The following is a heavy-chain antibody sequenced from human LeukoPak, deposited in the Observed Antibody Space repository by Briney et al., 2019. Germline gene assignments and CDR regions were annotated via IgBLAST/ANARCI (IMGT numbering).Heavy chain of an antibody. V-gene: IGHV4-34*01. J-gene: IGHJ4*02. CDR1: GGSFFGSH. CDR2: INHNGRT. CDR3: ARDATTVVTLPYYFDF. D-gene: IGHD4-23*01. Sequence: SETLSLTCAVSGGSFFGSHWNWIRQSPEKGLEWIGQINHNGRTNYNPSLKSRVTISVDTSKSQFFLKLTSVTAADTAVYYCARDATTVVTLPYYFDFWGQGTLVTVSA.